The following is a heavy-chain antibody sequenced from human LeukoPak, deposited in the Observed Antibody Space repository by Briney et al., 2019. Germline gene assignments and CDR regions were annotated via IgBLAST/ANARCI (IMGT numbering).Heavy chain of an antibody. V-gene: IGHV4-39*07. D-gene: IGHD6-19*01. CDR1: GGSITSSSYY. CDR2: IFHSGST. J-gene: IGHJ4*02. Sequence: SETLSLTCTVSGGSITSSSYYWVWIRQPPGKGLEWIGSIFHSGSTYYNPSLKSRVTISVDTSKNQFSLKLSSVTAADTAVYYCARADIAVAGNGFDYWGQGTLVTVSS. CDR3: ARADIAVAGNGFDY.